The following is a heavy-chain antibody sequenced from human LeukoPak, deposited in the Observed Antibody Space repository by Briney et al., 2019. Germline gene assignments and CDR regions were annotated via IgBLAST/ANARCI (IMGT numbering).Heavy chain of an antibody. CDR3: ARDPSSWYYYYMDV. Sequence: GGSLRLSCAASGFTFSSYEMNWVRQAPGKGLEWVSYISSSSSTIYYADSVKGRSTISRDNAKNSLYLQMNSLRAEDTAVYYCARDPSSWYYYYMDVWGKGTTVTVSS. CDR1: GFTFSSYE. D-gene: IGHD6-13*01. J-gene: IGHJ6*03. V-gene: IGHV3-48*01. CDR2: ISSSSSTI.